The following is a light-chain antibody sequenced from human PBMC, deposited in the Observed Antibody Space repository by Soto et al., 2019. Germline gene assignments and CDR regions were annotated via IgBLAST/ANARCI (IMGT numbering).Light chain of an antibody. V-gene: IGLV1-40*01. Sequence: QSVLTQPPSVSGAPGQSVTISCSGSSSNIGAGYDVHWYQQLPGTAPKLLISGNHNRPSGVPDRFSGSKSGTSASLAITGLQAEDEADYYCQSYDRSLSGFYVFGTGTKVTVL. CDR2: GNH. CDR1: SSNIGAGYD. CDR3: QSYDRSLSGFYV. J-gene: IGLJ1*01.